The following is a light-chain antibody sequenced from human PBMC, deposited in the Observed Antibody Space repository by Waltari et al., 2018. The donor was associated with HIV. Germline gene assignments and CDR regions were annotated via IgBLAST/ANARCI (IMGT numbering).Light chain of an antibody. CDR3: QHYYSTPYT. Sequence: DIQMTQSPSSLSASVGDRVTITCRAGQGISNSLAWYPPKPGKAPKVLLYAASRLESGVPFRCSCSGSGTDYTLTISSLQPEDFATYYCQHYYSTPYTFGQGTKLEIK. V-gene: IGKV1-NL1*01. CDR2: AAS. J-gene: IGKJ2*01. CDR1: QGISNS.